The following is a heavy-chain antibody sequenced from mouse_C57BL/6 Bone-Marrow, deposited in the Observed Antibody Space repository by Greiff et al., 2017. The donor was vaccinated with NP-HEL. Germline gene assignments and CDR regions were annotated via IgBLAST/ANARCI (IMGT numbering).Heavy chain of an antibody. CDR3: DSYYGTRYWYFDV. V-gene: IGHV2-2*01. Sequence: QVQLQQSGPGLVQPSQSLSITCTVSGFSLTSYGVHWVRQSPGKGLEWLGVIWSGGSTDYNAAFISRLSISKDNSKSQVFFKMNSLQADDTAIYYCDSYYGTRYWYFDVWGTGTTVTVSS. CDR1: GFSLTSYG. J-gene: IGHJ1*03. CDR2: IWSGGST. D-gene: IGHD1-1*01.